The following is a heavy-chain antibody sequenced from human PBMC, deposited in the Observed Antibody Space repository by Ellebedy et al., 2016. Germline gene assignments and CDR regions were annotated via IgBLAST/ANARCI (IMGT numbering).Heavy chain of an antibody. CDR3: ARVPPDCSSTSCYPNYYYYMDV. D-gene: IGHD2-2*01. J-gene: IGHJ6*03. CDR1: GFTFSDYY. Sequence: GESLKISXAASGFTFSDYYMSWIRQAPGKGLEWVSYISSSGSTIYYADSVKGRFTISRDNAKNSLYLQMNSLRAEDTAVYYCARVPPDCSSTSCYPNYYYYMDVWGKGTTVTVSS. CDR2: ISSSGSTI. V-gene: IGHV3-11*01.